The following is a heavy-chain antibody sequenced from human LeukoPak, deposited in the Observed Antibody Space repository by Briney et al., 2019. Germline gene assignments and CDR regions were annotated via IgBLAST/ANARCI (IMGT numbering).Heavy chain of an antibody. D-gene: IGHD3-10*01. Sequence: GGSLRLSCAASGFTLTTFTMSWVRQAPGKGPEWVSSISGSGTSTTYADSVKGRFTISRDTSKSTLYLQMNSLRPDDTAMHYCAIIGGWGTSPETRYWGQGTLVTVSS. V-gene: IGHV3-23*01. J-gene: IGHJ4*02. CDR3: AIIGGWGTSPETRY. CDR1: GFTLTTFT. CDR2: ISGSGTST.